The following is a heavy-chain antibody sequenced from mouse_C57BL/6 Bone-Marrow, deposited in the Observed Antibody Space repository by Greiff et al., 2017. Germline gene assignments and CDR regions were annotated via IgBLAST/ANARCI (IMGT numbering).Heavy chain of an antibody. CDR1: GYTFTSYW. J-gene: IGHJ1*03. CDR2: IHPNSGST. Sequence: QVQLQQPGAELVKPGASVKLSCKASGYTFTSYWMHWVKQRPGQGLEWIGMIHPNSGSTNYNEKFKSKATLTVDKSSSTAYMQLSSLTSEDSAVYYCARIPFPYDGSSSWYFDVGGTGTTVTVSS. D-gene: IGHD1-1*01. CDR3: ARIPFPYDGSSSWYFDV. V-gene: IGHV1-64*01.